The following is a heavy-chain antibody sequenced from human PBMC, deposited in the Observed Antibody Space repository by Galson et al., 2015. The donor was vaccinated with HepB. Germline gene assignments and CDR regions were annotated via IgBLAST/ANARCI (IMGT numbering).Heavy chain of an antibody. CDR2: ISAYNGNT. D-gene: IGHD3-9*01. Sequence: SVKVSCKASGYTFTSYGISWVRQAPGQGLEWMGWISAYNGNTNYTQKLQGRVTMTTDTSTSTAYMELRSLRSDDTAVYYCAREREIFSVLRYFDWSRDPTDYYGMDVWGQGTTVTVSS. CDR3: AREREIFSVLRYFDWSRDPTDYYGMDV. CDR1: GYTFTSYG. J-gene: IGHJ6*02. V-gene: IGHV1-18*01.